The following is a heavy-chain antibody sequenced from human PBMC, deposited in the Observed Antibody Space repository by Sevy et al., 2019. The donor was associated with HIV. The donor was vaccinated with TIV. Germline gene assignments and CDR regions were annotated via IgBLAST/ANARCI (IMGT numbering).Heavy chain of an antibody. V-gene: IGHV3-30-3*01. CDR3: ARPRANYVDNYFFYAMDV. CDR2: ISFDESDK. J-gene: IGHJ6*02. Sequence: GGSLRLSCAASGFAFTNYYAMHWVRQAPGKGLEWVALISFDESDKYYADSVKGRFTMSRDNFKNTLYLQMNSLTTEDTAVYYCARPRANYVDNYFFYAMDVWGQGTTVTVSS. CDR1: GFAFTNYYA. D-gene: IGHD4-17*01.